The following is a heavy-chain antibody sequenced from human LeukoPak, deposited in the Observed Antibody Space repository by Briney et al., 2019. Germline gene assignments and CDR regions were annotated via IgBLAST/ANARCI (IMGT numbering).Heavy chain of an antibody. D-gene: IGHD4-23*01. V-gene: IGHV1-69*05. CDR3: ARDSPDLLMVVTPVLAFDI. CDR2: IIPIFGTA. J-gene: IGHJ3*02. CDR1: GGTFSSYA. Sequence: SVKVSCKASGGTFSSYAISWVRQAPGQGLEWMGGIIPIFGTANYAQKFQGRVTITTDESTSTAYMELSSLRSEDTAVYYCARDSPDLLMVVTPVLAFDIWGQGTMVTVSS.